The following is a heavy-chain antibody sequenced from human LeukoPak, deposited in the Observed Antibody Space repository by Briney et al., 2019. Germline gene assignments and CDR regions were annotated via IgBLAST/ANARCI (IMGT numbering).Heavy chain of an antibody. CDR1: GFTFSRYA. V-gene: IGHV3-23*01. CDR3: AKDFGLYDSSGYYYEDFDY. J-gene: IGHJ4*02. Sequence: GGSLRPSCAASGFTFSRYAMSWVRQAPGKGLEWVSAISGSGGSTYYADSVKGRFTISRDNSKNTLYLQMNSLRAEDTAVYYCAKDFGLYDSSGYYYEDFDYWGQGTLVTVSS. D-gene: IGHD3-22*01. CDR2: ISGSGGST.